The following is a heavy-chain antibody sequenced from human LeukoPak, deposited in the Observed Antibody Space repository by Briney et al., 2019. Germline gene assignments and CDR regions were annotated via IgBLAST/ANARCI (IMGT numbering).Heavy chain of an antibody. V-gene: IGHV1-2*04. Sequence: ASVKVSCKASGYTFTGYYMHWVRQAPGQGLEWMGWINPNSGGTNYAQKFQGWVTMTRDTSISTAYMELSRLRSDDTAVYYCAREGPTGGYGFDYWGQETLVTVSS. CDR1: GYTFTGYY. D-gene: IGHD5-12*01. J-gene: IGHJ4*02. CDR3: AREGPTGGYGFDY. CDR2: INPNSGGT.